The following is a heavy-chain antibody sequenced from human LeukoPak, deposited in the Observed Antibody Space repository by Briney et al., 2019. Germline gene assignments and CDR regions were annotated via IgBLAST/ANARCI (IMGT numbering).Heavy chain of an antibody. J-gene: IGHJ4*02. D-gene: IGHD5-18*01. V-gene: IGHV3-23*01. CDR1: GFTFSSYA. CDR3: AKARWWDTAMVKGYYFDY. CDR2: ISGSGGST. Sequence: GGSLRLSCAASGFTFSSYAMSWVRQAPGKGLEWVSAISGSGGSTYYADSVKGRFTISRDNSKNTLYLQMSSLRAEDTAVYYCAKARWWDTAMVKGYYFDYWGQGTLVTVSS.